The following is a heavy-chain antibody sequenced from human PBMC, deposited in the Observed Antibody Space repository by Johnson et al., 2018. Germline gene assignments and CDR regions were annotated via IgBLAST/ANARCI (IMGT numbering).Heavy chain of an antibody. CDR1: GFTFSSYG. CDR2: IWYDGSNK. D-gene: IGHD3-10*01. CDR3: ARDLSGRYYYYGMDV. V-gene: IGHV3-33*01. J-gene: IGHJ6*02. Sequence: VQLVETGGGVVQPGRSLRLSCAASGFTFSSYGMHWVRQAPGKGLEWVAVIWYDGSNKYYADSVKGRFTISRDNSKKTLYLQMNSLRAEDTAVYYCARDLSGRYYYYGMDVWGQGTTVTVSS.